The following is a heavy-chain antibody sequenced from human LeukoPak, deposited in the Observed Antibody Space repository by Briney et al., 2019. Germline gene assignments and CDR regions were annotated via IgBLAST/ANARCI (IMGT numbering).Heavy chain of an antibody. CDR2: IYYRGST. CDR1: GASISSYY. V-gene: IGHV4-59*08. CDR3: ARHPGAVVVVFDY. J-gene: IGHJ4*02. Sequence: SETLSLTFTVAGASISSYYWGWIRQPPGNGLEWIGYIYYRGSTNYNPSLKSRVTISVDTSKNQFSLKLSSVTAADTAVYYCARHPGAVVVVFDYWGQGTLVTVSS. D-gene: IGHD3-22*01.